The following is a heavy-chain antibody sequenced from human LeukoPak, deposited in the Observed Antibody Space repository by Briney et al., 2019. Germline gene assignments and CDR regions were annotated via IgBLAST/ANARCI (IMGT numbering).Heavy chain of an antibody. CDR1: GFTFSSYS. Sequence: PGGSLRLSCAASGFTFSSYSMNWVRQAPGKGLEWVSSISSSSNYIYYADSVKGRFTISRDNAKNSLYLQMNSLRAEDTAVYYCARDGDYNWFDPWGQGTLVTVSS. J-gene: IGHJ5*02. CDR2: ISSSSNYI. CDR3: ARDGDYNWFDP. D-gene: IGHD7-27*01. V-gene: IGHV3-21*01.